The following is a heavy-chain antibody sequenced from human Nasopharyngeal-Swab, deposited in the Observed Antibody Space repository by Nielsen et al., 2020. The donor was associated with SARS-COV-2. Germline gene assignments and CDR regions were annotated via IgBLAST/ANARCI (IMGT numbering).Heavy chain of an antibody. CDR2: IYYSGST. J-gene: IGHJ6*02. V-gene: IGHV4-30-4*01. D-gene: IGHD6-19*01. CDR3: ARDSGVAGTKYYYYGMDV. Sequence: CISECLRHGLGWIGYIYYSGSTYYNPSLKSRVTISVDTSKNQFSLKLSSVTAADTAVYYCARDSGVAGTKYYYYGMDVWGQGTTVTVSS.